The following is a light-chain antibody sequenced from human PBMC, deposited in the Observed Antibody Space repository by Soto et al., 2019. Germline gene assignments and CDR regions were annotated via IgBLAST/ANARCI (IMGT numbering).Light chain of an antibody. CDR1: QSVSVN. Sequence: EIVMAQSPGTLSVSPGERATLSCRASQSVSVNLAWYQQKPGQAPRLLIYGVSTRATGIPARFSGSESGTEFTLTLSSLQSEDFAVYYCQQHNDWPFTFGPGTKVDIK. CDR2: GVS. V-gene: IGKV3-15*01. CDR3: QQHNDWPFT. J-gene: IGKJ3*01.